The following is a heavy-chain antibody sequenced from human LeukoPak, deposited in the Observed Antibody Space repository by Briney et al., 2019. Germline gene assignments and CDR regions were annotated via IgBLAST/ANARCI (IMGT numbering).Heavy chain of an antibody. Sequence: GGSLRLSCAASGLIFSSYWMSWVRQAPGKGLEWVANIKKDGSEMYYVDSVKGRFTISRDNAKNSLYLRMNCLRADDTAVYHCARQETSSYNGAFDIWGQGTMVTVSS. CDR2: IKKDGSEM. V-gene: IGHV3-7*01. CDR1: GLIFSSYW. D-gene: IGHD1-26*01. CDR3: ARQETSSYNGAFDI. J-gene: IGHJ3*02.